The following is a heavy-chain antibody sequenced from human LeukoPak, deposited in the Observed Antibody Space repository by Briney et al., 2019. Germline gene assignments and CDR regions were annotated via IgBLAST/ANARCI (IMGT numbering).Heavy chain of an antibody. CDR1: GGTFSSYA. CDR2: IIPIFGTA. CDR3: ARDRKTMVRGVIWRYGWFDP. Sequence: GSSVKVSCKASGGTFSSYAISWVRQAPGQGLEWMGGIIPIFGTANYAQKFQGRVTMTRDMSTSTVYMELSSLRSEDTAVYYCARDRKTMVRGVIWRYGWFDPWGQGTLVTVSS. J-gene: IGHJ5*02. V-gene: IGHV1-69*05. D-gene: IGHD3-10*01.